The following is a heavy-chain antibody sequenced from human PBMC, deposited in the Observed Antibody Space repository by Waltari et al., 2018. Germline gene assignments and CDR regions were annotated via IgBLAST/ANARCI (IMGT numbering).Heavy chain of an antibody. V-gene: IGHV1-24*01. Sequence: QVQLVQSGAEVKKPGASVKVSCKVSGYTLTELSMHWVRQAPGKGLEWMGGFDPEYGETIDAQKFQVRVTMTEDTATDTAYMELSSLRSEDTAVYYCATTFTYYYDSSGSRYGMDVWGQGTTVTVSS. D-gene: IGHD3-22*01. J-gene: IGHJ6*02. CDR3: ATTFTYYYDSSGSRYGMDV. CDR1: GYTLTELS. CDR2: FDPEYGET.